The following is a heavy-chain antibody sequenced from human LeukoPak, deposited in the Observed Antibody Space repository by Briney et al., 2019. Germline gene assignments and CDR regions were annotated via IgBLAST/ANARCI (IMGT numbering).Heavy chain of an antibody. V-gene: IGHV3-48*04. J-gene: IGHJ4*02. D-gene: IGHD2-15*01. Sequence: GGSLRLSCAASGFTFSSYSMNWVRQAPGKGLEWVSYISSDSSAKYYADSVKGRFTISRDNAKNSLHLQMNSLRAEDTAVYYCARDKVVGATLLDYWDQGTLVTVSS. CDR2: ISSDSSAK. CDR3: ARDKVVGATLLDY. CDR1: GFTFSSYS.